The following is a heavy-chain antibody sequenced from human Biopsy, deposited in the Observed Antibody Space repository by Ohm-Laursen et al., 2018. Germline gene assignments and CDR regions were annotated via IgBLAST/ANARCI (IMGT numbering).Heavy chain of an antibody. CDR2: IYPGGST. J-gene: IGHJ3*01. V-gene: IGHV4-4*07. CDR3: ASVVLGPTNDAFDL. CDR1: GGDLNNYY. Sequence: GTLSLTCHVSGGDLNNYYWSWIRQPAGKGLEWIGRIYPGGSTNYNPSLKSRVTMSVDTSKKQLLLRLRSITAADPAMYYCASVVLGPTNDAFDLWGQGTMVVVSS. D-gene: IGHD3-22*01.